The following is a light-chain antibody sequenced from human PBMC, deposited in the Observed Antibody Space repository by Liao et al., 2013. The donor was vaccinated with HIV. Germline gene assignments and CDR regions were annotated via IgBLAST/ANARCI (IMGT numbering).Light chain of an antibody. CDR2: EDS. V-gene: IGLV3-1*01. CDR3: QTWDNTFVA. CDR1: GLGDKS. Sequence: SFDLTQPPSMAVSAGQTASITCSGQGLGDKSTCWFQQRPGQSPVMIIYEDSKRPSGIPERFSASNSGDTATLTISGTQPLDEADYFCQTWDNTFVAFGGGTRLTVL. J-gene: IGLJ2*01.